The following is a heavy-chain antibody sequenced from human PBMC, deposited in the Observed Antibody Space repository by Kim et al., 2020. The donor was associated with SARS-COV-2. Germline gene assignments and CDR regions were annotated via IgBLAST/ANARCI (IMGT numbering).Heavy chain of an antibody. CDR2: ISSSSSYI. CDR3: ASGLKRSQVYWFDP. D-gene: IGHD2-21*01. Sequence: GGSLRLSCAASGFTFSSYSMNWVRQAPGKGLEWVSSISSSSSYIYYADSVKGRFTISRDNAKNSLYLQMNSLRAEDTAVYYCASGLKRSQVYWFDPWGQGTLVTVSS. CDR1: GFTFSSYS. J-gene: IGHJ5*02. V-gene: IGHV3-21*01.